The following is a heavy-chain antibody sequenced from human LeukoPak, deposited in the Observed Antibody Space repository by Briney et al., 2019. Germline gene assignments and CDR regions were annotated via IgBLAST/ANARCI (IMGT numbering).Heavy chain of an antibody. CDR2: INPNSGGT. D-gene: IGHD3-22*01. J-gene: IGHJ4*02. V-gene: IGHV1-2*02. Sequence: ASVKVSCKASGYTFTGYYMHWVRQAPGQGLEWMGWINPNSGGTNYAQKFQGRVTMTRDTSISTAYMELSRLRSDDTAVYYCARDWFSSGFPYYWGQGTLVTVSS. CDR3: ARDWFSSGFPYY. CDR1: GYTFTGYY.